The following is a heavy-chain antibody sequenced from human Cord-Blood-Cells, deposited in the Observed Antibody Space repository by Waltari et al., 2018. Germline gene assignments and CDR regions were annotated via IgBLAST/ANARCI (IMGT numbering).Heavy chain of an antibody. CDR3: ARERVNWGFDY. V-gene: IGHV1-2*02. CDR1: GYHITGYS. J-gene: IGHJ4*02. Sequence: VQLVQSGAEVKQPAASVKVSCKASGYHITGYSMHWVRQAPGQGLEWMGWINPNSGGTNYAQKFQGRVTMTRDTSISTAYMELSRLRSDDTAVYYCARERVNWGFDYWGQGTLVTVSS. D-gene: IGHD7-27*01. CDR2: INPNSGGT.